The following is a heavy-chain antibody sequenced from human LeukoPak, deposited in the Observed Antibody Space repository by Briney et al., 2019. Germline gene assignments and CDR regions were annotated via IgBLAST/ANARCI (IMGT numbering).Heavy chain of an antibody. J-gene: IGHJ4*02. D-gene: IGHD3/OR15-3a*01. CDR3: AHSMIYVAPRVFDY. CDR2: IFWNDDE. V-gene: IGHV2-5*01. Sequence: ESGPTLGNPTQTLTLTCTFSGFSLSTSGVGVGWVRQPPGKALEWLALIFWNDDEFYSPSLKTRLTITKDTSKNQVVLTMINVDPVDTATYHCAHSMIYVAPRVFDYWGPGTLVTVSS. CDR1: GFSLSTSGVG.